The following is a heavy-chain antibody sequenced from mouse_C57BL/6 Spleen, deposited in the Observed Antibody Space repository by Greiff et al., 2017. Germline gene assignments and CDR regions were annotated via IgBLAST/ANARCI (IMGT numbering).Heavy chain of an antibody. V-gene: IGHV1-55*01. J-gene: IGHJ4*01. D-gene: IGHD1-1*02. CDR2: IYPGIGST. Sequence: QVQLQQPGAELVKPGASVKMSCKASGYTFTSYWITWVKQRPGQGLEWIGDIYPGIGSTNYNEKFKSKATLTVDTSSSTAYMQLSSLTSEDSAVYYCAREVGKGGDYYAMDYWGQGTSGTVSS. CDR1: GYTFTSYW. CDR3: AREVGKGGDYYAMDY.